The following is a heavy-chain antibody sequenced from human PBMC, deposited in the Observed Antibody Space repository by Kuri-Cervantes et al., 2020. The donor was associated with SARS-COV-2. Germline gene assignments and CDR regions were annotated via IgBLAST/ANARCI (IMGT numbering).Heavy chain of an antibody. CDR2: ISYDGSNK. CDR1: GFTFSSYG. J-gene: IGHJ6*02. V-gene: IGHV3-30*03. Sequence: LSLTCAASGFTFSSYGMHWVRQAPGKGLEWVAVISYDGSNKYYADSVKGRFTISRDNSKNTLYLQMNSLRAEDTAVYYCARLGVAAAGSYYYYGMDVWGQGTTVTDSS. D-gene: IGHD6-13*01. CDR3: ARLGVAAAGSYYYYGMDV.